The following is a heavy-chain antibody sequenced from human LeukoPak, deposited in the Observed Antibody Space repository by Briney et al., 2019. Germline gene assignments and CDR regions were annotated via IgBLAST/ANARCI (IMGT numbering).Heavy chain of an antibody. CDR2: IYTSGST. J-gene: IGHJ6*03. CDR1: GASISSSSYY. V-gene: IGHV4-61*02. CDR3: ATGYCSSTGCKQYYYYYMDV. Sequence: SETLSLTCTVSGASISSSSYYWSWIRQPAGKGLEWIGRIYTSGSTNYNPSLKSRVTMSVDTSKNQFSLKLSSVTAADTAVYYCATGYCSSTGCKQYYYYYMDVWGKGTTVTVSS. D-gene: IGHD2-2*01.